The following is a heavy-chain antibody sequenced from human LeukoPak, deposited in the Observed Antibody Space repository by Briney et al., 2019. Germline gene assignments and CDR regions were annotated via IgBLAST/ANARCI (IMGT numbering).Heavy chain of an antibody. CDR2: IYYDGSNQ. CDR3: ATDRNSGKYYDY. Sequence: GGSLRLSCVVSGLMFRNYGMHWVRQAPGKGLEWVAVIYYDGSNQYYVDSVKGRFTVSRDNAKNTLYLQMDSLRAEDTAVYYCATDRNSGKYYDYWGQGTLVTVSS. V-gene: IGHV3-33*01. D-gene: IGHD1-26*01. J-gene: IGHJ4*02. CDR1: GLMFRNYG.